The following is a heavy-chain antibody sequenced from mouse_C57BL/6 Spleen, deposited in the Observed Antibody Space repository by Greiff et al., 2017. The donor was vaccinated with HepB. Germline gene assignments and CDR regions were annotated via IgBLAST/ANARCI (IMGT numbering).Heavy chain of an antibody. D-gene: IGHD2-4*01. CDR1: GFTFSDYY. V-gene: IGHV5-12*01. CDR3: ARHEGGYYDYDGKDYAMDY. Sequence: EVQLVESGGGLVQPGGSLKLSCAASGFTFSDYYMYWVRQTPEKRLEWVAYISNGGGSTYYPDTVKGRFTISRDNAKNTLYLQMSRLKSEDTAMYYCARHEGGYYDYDGKDYAMDYWGQGTSVTVSS. CDR2: ISNGGGST. J-gene: IGHJ4*01.